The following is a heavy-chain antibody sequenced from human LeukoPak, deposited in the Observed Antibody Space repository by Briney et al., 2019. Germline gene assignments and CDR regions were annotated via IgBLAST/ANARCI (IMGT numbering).Heavy chain of an antibody. D-gene: IGHD2-15*01. CDR3: ARETLGYCSGGSCYAFDY. Sequence: GGSLRLSCAASGFTFSSYWMSWVRQAPGKGLEWVANIKQDGSEKYYVDSVKGRFTISRDNAKNSLYLQMNSLRAEDTAAYYCARETLGYCSGGSCYAFDYWGQGTLVTVSS. V-gene: IGHV3-7*01. CDR2: IKQDGSEK. CDR1: GFTFSSYW. J-gene: IGHJ4*02.